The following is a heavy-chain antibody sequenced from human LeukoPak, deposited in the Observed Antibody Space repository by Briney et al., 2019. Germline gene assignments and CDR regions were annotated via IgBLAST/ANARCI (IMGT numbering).Heavy chain of an antibody. Sequence: SVKVSCTASGGTFSSYAISWVRQAPGQGLEWMGGIIPIFGTANYAQKFQGRVTMTRDTSTSTVYMELSSLRSEDTAMYYCARDLGPYYDSSGYFFPHYWGQGTLVTVSS. D-gene: IGHD3-22*01. CDR3: ARDLGPYYDSSGYFFPHY. V-gene: IGHV1-69*05. CDR1: GGTFSSYA. CDR2: IIPIFGTA. J-gene: IGHJ4*02.